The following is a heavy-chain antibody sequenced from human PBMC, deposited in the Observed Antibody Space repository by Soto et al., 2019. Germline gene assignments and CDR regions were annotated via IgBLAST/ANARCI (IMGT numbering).Heavy chain of an antibody. CDR2: IYTSGST. CDR3: ARDADGSSWYADY. CDR1: GGSIVSYY. J-gene: IGHJ4*02. V-gene: IGHV4-4*07. D-gene: IGHD6-13*01. Sequence: PSETLSLTCTVSGGSIVSYYCICIRQPAGKGLEWIVRIYTSGSTNYNPSLKSRVTMSVDTSKNQFSLKLSSVTAADTTVYYCARDADGSSWYADYWGQGTLVTVSS.